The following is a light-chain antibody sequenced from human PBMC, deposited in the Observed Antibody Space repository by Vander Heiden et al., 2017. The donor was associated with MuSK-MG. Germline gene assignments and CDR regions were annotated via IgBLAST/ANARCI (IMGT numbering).Light chain of an antibody. CDR3: QYYNNGPPTWT. CDR1: QSVRNH. CDR2: SAS. J-gene: IGKJ1*01. Sequence: EIVMTQSPVTLSVSPGERATLSCRASQSVRNHLAWYQQKSGQPPRLLIHSASTRGTGIPARFSGSGSGTEFTLTISSLQSEDFAVYYCQYYNNGPPTWTFGQGTKVEIK. V-gene: IGKV3-15*01.